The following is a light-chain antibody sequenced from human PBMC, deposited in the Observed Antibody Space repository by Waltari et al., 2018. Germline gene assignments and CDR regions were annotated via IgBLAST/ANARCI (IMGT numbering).Light chain of an antibody. J-gene: IGKJ1*01. CDR3: QQYDRFSAT. V-gene: IGKV1-5*03. Sequence: DIQLTQSPSTLSASVVDRVTITCRASQSIDNWLAWYQQKPGKAPKLLIYKASRLDSGVPSRFSGSGSGAEFTLTISSLQPDDFATYYCQQYDRFSATFGQGTQVEIK. CDR2: KAS. CDR1: QSIDNW.